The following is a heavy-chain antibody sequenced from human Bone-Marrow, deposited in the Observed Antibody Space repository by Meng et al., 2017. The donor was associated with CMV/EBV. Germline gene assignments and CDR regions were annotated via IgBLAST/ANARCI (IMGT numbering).Heavy chain of an antibody. CDR2: TSYDGSGK. CDR1: GFTFSNDV. J-gene: IGHJ4*02. V-gene: IGHV3-30*18. CDR3: AKDLRGYSYGLDY. Sequence: WAAAGFTFSNDVMRWVRQAPGEGLEWVAFTSYDGSGKYYAESVKGRFTISRDNSKNTLYLQMNSLRGEDTAVYYCAKDLRGYSYGLDYWGQGALVTVSS. D-gene: IGHD5-18*01.